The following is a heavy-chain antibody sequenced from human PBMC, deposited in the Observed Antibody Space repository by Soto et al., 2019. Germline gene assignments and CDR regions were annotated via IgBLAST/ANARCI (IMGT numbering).Heavy chain of an antibody. D-gene: IGHD3-22*01. V-gene: IGHV4-4*02. J-gene: IGHJ4*02. CDR1: GGSISSSNW. CDR2: IYHSGST. Sequence: QVQLQESGPGLVKPSGTLSLTCAVSGGSISSSNWWRWVRQPPGKGLEWIGEIYHSGSTNYNPSLKCRVTITVDKAKNQFSLRLFAVTAADTAVYYCARASEKYYYDSSGPFDCWGQGTLVTVSS. CDR3: ARASEKYYYDSSGPFDC.